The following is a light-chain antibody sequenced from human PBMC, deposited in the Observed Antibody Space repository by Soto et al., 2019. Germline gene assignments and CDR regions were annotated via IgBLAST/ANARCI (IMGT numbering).Light chain of an antibody. CDR1: SSNIGTSS. CDR3: AAWDDSLNGHV. J-gene: IGLJ1*01. V-gene: IGLV1-44*01. CDR2: TTN. Sequence: QLVLTQPHSASGTPGQRVTISCSGSSSNIGTSSVHWFQQLPGTAPKLLISTTNQRPSGVPERVSGSKSGTSASLAISGLQSEDEADYYCAAWDDSLNGHVFGTGTKLTVL.